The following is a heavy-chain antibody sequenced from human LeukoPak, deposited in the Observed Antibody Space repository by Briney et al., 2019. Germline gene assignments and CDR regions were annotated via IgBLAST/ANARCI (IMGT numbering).Heavy chain of an antibody. V-gene: IGHV4-39*01. CDR1: GGSISSTSYY. Sequence: SETLSLTCDVSGGSISSTSYYWGWIRQPPGRGLEWIGSIYHTGTTYYSPSLKSRVTISVHTSENQFSLKLSSVTAADTAVYYCARQECNGGSCYSRSIWFDPWGQGTLVTVSS. J-gene: IGHJ5*02. CDR3: ARQECNGGSCYSRSIWFDP. CDR2: IYHTGTT. D-gene: IGHD2-15*01.